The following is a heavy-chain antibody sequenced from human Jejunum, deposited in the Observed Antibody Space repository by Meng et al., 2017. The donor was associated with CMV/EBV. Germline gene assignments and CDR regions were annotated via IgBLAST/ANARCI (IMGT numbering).Heavy chain of an antibody. CDR1: YF. D-gene: IGHD2-2*01. CDR2: INPKSGGT. Sequence: YFMHWVRQAPGQGLEWMAWINPKSGGTNYAQKFQGRVTMTRDTSISTAYMELSRLRSDDTAMYYCVREGFCSTTSCFRPYGMDVWGQGTTVTVSS. J-gene: IGHJ6*02. V-gene: IGHV1-2*02. CDR3: VREGFCSTTSCFRPYGMDV.